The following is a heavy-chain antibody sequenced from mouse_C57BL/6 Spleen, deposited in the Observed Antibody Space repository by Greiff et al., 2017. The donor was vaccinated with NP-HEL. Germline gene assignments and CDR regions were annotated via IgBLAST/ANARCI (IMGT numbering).Heavy chain of an antibody. J-gene: IGHJ2*01. CDR1: GYTFTSYW. Sequence: QVQLKQPGAELVRPGSSVKLSCKASGYTFTSYWMDWVKQRPGQGLEWIGNIYPSDSETHYNQKFKDKATLTVDKSSSTAYMQLSSLTSEDSAVYYCARGSFITTVGGYWGQGTTLTVSS. D-gene: IGHD1-1*01. CDR3: ARGSFITTVGGY. CDR2: IYPSDSET. V-gene: IGHV1-61*01.